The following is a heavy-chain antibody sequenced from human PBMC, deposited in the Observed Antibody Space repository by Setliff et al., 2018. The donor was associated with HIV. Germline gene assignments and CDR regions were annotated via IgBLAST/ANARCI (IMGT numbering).Heavy chain of an antibody. V-gene: IGHV4-34*01. CDR3: AITTVGVTTEMY. Sequence: SETLSLTCGLNGVPFSDYYWNWIRQSPGKGLEWIVEVNHNGNINYNPSLQSRVTVSVDTSKPQFSLKMSSVTAADTAVYYCAITTVGVTTEMYWGQGTLVTVSS. J-gene: IGHJ4*02. CDR2: VNHNGNI. CDR1: GVPFSDYY. D-gene: IGHD2-21*02.